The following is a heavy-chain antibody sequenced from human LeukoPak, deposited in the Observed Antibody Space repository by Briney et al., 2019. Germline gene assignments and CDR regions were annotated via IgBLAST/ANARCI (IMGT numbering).Heavy chain of an antibody. CDR1: GFPFTSYA. CDR3: AKERLGGNYGDYAVDY. CDR2: VSGSGDGT. J-gene: IGHJ4*02. D-gene: IGHD4-17*01. V-gene: IGHV3-23*01. Sequence: GSLRLSCAASGFPFTSYAMGWVRPPPGKGLAWGSSVSGSGDGTYYADSVKGRFTISRDNSKKTLDLHMDSLRAEDTAVYYCAKERLGGNYGDYAVDYWGQGTMVTVSS.